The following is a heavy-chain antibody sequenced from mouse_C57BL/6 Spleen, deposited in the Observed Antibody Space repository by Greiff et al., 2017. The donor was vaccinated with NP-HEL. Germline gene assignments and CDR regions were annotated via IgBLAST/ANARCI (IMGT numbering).Heavy chain of an antibody. CDR2: IYPGDGDT. V-gene: IGHV1-82*01. J-gene: IGHJ3*01. CDR3: ATKDYDYPAWFAY. CDR1: GYAFSSSW. D-gene: IGHD2-4*01. Sequence: LVESGASVKISCKASGYAFSSSWMNWVKQRPGKGLEWIGRIYPGDGDTNYNGKFKGKATLTADKSSSTAYMQLSSLTSEDSAVYFCATKDYDYPAWFAYWGQGTLVTVSA.